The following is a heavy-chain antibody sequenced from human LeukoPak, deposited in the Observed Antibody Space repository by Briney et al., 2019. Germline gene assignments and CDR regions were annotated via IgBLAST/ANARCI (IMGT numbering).Heavy chain of an antibody. V-gene: IGHV4-30-4*01. J-gene: IGHJ4*02. Sequence: SETLSLTCTVSGGSISSGDYYWSWIRQPPGKGLEWIGYIYYSGSTYYNPSLKSRVTISVDTSKNQFSLKLSSVTAADTAVYYCARHTYYYDSSGYCFDYWGQGTLVTVSA. D-gene: IGHD3-22*01. CDR1: GGSISSGDYY. CDR3: ARHTYYYDSSGYCFDY. CDR2: IYYSGST.